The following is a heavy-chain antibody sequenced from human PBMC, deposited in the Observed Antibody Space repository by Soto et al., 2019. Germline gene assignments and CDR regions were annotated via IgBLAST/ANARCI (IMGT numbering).Heavy chain of an antibody. J-gene: IGHJ3*02. CDR2: ISSSSSYI. CDR3: ARVGDYDILTGYYYPNAFDI. CDR1: GFTFSSYS. V-gene: IGHV3-21*01. Sequence: EVQLVESGGGLVKPGGSLRLSCAASGFTFSSYSMNWVRQAPGKGLEWVSSISSSSSYIYYADSVKGRFTISRDNAKNSLYLQMNSLRAEDTAVYYCARVGDYDILTGYYYPNAFDIWGQGTMVTVSS. D-gene: IGHD3-9*01.